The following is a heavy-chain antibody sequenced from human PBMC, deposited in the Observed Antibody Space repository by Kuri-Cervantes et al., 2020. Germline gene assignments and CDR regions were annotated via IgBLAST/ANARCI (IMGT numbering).Heavy chain of an antibody. V-gene: IGHV3-33*01. CDR1: GFTFSTYG. D-gene: IGHD3-10*01. J-gene: IGHJ4*02. CDR3: AREGFGSWGGYYFDY. Sequence: CAASGFTFSTYGMHWFRQAPGKGLDWVAVIWYDGSTKNYADSVKGRFTISRDNCKKTLYLQMNSQRAEDTAVYYCAREGFGSWGGYYFDYWDQGTLVTVSS. CDR2: IWYDGSTK.